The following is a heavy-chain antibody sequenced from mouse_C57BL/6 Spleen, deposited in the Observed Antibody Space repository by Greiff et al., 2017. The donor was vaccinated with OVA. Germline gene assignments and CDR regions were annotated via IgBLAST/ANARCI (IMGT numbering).Heavy chain of an antibody. Sequence: EVQLVESGGGLVKPGGSLKLSCAASGFTFSDYGMHWVRQAPEKGLEWVAYISSGSSTIYYADTVKGRFTISRDNAKNTLFLQMTSLRSEDTAMYYCAREDGNYEGWYFDVWGTGTTVTVSS. D-gene: IGHD2-1*01. CDR1: GFTFSDYG. J-gene: IGHJ1*03. CDR3: AREDGNYEGWYFDV. V-gene: IGHV5-17*01. CDR2: ISSGSSTI.